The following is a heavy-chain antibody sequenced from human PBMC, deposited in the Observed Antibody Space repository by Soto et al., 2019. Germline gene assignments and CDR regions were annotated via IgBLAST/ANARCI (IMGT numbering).Heavy chain of an antibody. CDR2: ISGSGGST. J-gene: IGHJ4*02. D-gene: IGHD6-13*01. V-gene: IGHV3-23*01. Sequence: GGSLRLSCAASGFTFSSYAMSWVRQAPGKGLEWVSAISGSGGSTYYADSVKGRFTISRDNSKNTLYLQMNSLRAEDTAVYYCAKNRPLRAAAGLTLYYFDYWGQGTLVTVAS. CDR1: GFTFSSYA. CDR3: AKNRPLRAAAGLTLYYFDY.